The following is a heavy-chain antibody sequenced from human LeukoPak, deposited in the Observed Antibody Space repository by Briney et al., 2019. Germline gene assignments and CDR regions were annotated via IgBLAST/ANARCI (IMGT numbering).Heavy chain of an antibody. J-gene: IGHJ3*02. Sequence: GASVKVSCKASGYTFTSYYMHWVRQAPGQGLEWMGIINPSGGSTSYAQKLQGRVTMTTDTSTSTAYMELRSLRSDDTAVYYCARAHWISFDAFDIWGQGTMVTVSS. CDR2: INPSGGST. D-gene: IGHD2-2*03. CDR3: ARAHWISFDAFDI. CDR1: GYTFTSYY. V-gene: IGHV1-46*01.